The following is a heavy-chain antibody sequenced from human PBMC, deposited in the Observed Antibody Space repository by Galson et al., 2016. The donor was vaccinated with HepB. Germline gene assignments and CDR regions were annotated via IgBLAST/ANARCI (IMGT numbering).Heavy chain of an antibody. Sequence: SGAEVKKPGESLRISCKVSGYTFSVYWISWVRQMPGKGLEWVGRINPSNSYTNYSPSFKGHVTMSADKSISTAFLQWSSLKASDTAIYYCARYSDSSSDYWGQGTLVTVSS. V-gene: IGHV5-10-1*01. CDR1: GYTFSVYW. J-gene: IGHJ4*02. D-gene: IGHD6-6*01. CDR2: INPSNSYT. CDR3: ARYSDSSSDY.